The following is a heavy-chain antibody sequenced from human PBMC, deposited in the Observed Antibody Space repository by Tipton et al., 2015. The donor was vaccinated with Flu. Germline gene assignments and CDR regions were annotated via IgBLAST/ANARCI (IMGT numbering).Heavy chain of an antibody. CDR1: GGSISSYY. D-gene: IGHD4-11*01. J-gene: IGHJ4*02. V-gene: IGHV4-59*08. Sequence: TLSLTCTVSGGSISSYYWSWIRQPPGKGLEWIGYIYYSGSTNYNPSLKSRVTISVDTSKNQFSLKLSSVTAADTAVYYCARQPIYSNEYYFDYWGQGTLVTVSS. CDR2: IYYSGST. CDR3: ARQPIYSNEYYFDY.